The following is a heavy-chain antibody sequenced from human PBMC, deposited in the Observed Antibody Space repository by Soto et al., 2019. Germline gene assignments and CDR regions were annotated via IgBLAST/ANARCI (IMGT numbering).Heavy chain of an antibody. J-gene: IGHJ4*02. Sequence: QLQLQESGPGLVKPSETLSLTCTVSGGSISSSSYYWGWIRQPPGKGLEWIGSIYYSGSTYYNPSLKSRVTISVDTSKNQFSLKLSSVTAADTAGYYCARHFHTSPFDYWGQGTLVTFSS. CDR3: ARHFHTSPFDY. CDR1: GGSISSSSYY. V-gene: IGHV4-39*01. D-gene: IGHD2-2*02. CDR2: IYYSGST.